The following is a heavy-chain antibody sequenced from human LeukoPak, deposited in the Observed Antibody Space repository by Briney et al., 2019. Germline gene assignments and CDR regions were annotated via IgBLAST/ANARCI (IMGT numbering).Heavy chain of an antibody. J-gene: IGHJ4*02. CDR2: INHSGST. CDR1: GGSFSGYY. Sequence: SETLSLTCAVYGGSFSGYYWSWIRQPPGKGLEWIWEINHSGSTNYNPSLKSRVTISVDTSKNQFSLKLNSMTAADTAVYYCARTTTKYNTYDYWGQGTLVTVSS. V-gene: IGHV4-34*01. D-gene: IGHD4-17*01. CDR3: ARTTTKYNTYDY.